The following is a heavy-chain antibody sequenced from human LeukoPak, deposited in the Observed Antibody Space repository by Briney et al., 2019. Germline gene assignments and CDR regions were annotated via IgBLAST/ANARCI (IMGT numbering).Heavy chain of an antibody. D-gene: IGHD4-23*01. CDR1: GFSVRDFW. CDR3: VRGGWELDY. Sequence: GGSLRLSCAASGFSVRDFWMAWGRQAPGMGLEWVAHIKEDRTADYYVDSVKGRFTISKDDGKNSLHLQMNSLRVEDTAVYYCVRGGWELDYWGQGTLVAVSS. CDR2: IKEDRTAD. J-gene: IGHJ4*02. V-gene: IGHV3-7*01.